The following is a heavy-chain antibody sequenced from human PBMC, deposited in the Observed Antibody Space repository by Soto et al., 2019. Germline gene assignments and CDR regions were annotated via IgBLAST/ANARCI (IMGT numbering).Heavy chain of an antibody. CDR2: IFYHGRS. V-gene: IGHV4-39*01. D-gene: IGHD3-9*01. CDR3: VRHRTDFDWPRFVDY. J-gene: IGHJ4*02. Sequence: QLQLQESGPGLVNPSETLSLTCTVSGGSVSTTDSFWGWIRQPPGKGLEYIASIFYHGRSYHNPSLKSRVTMSVDTSRNLFSLELRSVTAADTAIYYCVRHRTDFDWPRFVDYWGQGSLVTVSS. CDR1: GGSVSTTDSF.